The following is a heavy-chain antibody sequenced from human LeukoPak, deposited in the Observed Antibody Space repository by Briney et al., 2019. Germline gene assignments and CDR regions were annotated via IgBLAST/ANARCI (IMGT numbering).Heavy chain of an antibody. CDR2: IYYSGGT. CDR1: GGSISNYY. Sequence: SETLSLTCTVSGGSISNYYWSWIRQPPGKGLEWIGYIYYSGGTNYNPSLKSRVTISVDTSKNQFSLKLSSVTAADTAVYYCARERSSGYYIGRFDPWGQGTLVTVSS. J-gene: IGHJ5*02. D-gene: IGHD3-22*01. CDR3: ARERSSGYYIGRFDP. V-gene: IGHV4-59*01.